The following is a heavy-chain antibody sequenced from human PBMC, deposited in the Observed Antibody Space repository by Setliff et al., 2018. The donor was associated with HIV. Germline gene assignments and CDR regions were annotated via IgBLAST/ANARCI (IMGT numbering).Heavy chain of an antibody. J-gene: IGHJ4*02. Sequence: GGSLRLSCAASGFTFDDYAMHWVRQAPGKGLEWVSGIAWNSGSIAYADSVKGRFTISRDNAKSSLYLQMNSLRAEDMALYYCAKGRYSSSWYYFDYWGQGTLVTVSS. D-gene: IGHD6-13*01. V-gene: IGHV3-9*03. CDR3: AKGRYSSSWYYFDY. CDR2: IAWNSGSI. CDR1: GFTFDDYA.